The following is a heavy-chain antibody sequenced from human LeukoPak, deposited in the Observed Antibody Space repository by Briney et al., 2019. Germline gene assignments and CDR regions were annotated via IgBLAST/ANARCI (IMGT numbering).Heavy chain of an antibody. Sequence: SETLSLTCAVYGGSFSGYYWSWIRQPPGKGLEWIGEINHSGSTNYNPSLKSRVTISVDTSKNQFSLKLSSVTAAVTAVYYCARRFTVTTSFYYYYGMDVWGQGTTVTVSS. CDR1: GGSFSGYY. D-gene: IGHD4-17*01. CDR2: INHSGST. CDR3: ARRFTVTTSFYYYYGMDV. J-gene: IGHJ6*02. V-gene: IGHV4-34*01.